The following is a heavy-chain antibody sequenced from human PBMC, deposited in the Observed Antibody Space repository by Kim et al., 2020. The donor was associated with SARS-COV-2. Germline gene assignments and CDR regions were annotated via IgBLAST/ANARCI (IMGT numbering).Heavy chain of an antibody. Sequence: SETLSLTCTVSGGSISSGGYYWSWIRQHPGKGLEWIGYIYYSGSTYYNPSLKSRVTISVDTSKNQFSLKLSSVTAADTAVYYCARVSYGSGSFWGQGTLVTVSS. CDR1: GGSISSGGYY. D-gene: IGHD3-10*01. V-gene: IGHV4-31*03. J-gene: IGHJ4*02. CDR3: ARVSYGSGSF. CDR2: IYYSGST.